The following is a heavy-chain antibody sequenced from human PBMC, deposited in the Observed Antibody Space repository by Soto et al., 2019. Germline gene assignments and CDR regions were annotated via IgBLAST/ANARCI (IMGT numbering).Heavy chain of an antibody. V-gene: IGHV1-18*01. CDR2: ISAYNGNT. J-gene: IGHJ5*02. D-gene: IGHD3-10*01. CDR1: GYTFTSYG. Sequence: ASVKVSCKASGYTFTSYGICWVRQAPGQGLEWMGWISAYNGNTNYAQKFQGRVTMTTDTSTSTVYMELRSLRSDDTAVYYCARVGVAGSYNWFDPWGQGTLVTVSS. CDR3: ARVGVAGSYNWFDP.